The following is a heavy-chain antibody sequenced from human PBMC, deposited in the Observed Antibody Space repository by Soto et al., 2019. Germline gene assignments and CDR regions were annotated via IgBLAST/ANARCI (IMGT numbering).Heavy chain of an antibody. CDR1: GFAFTSYG. V-gene: IGHV1-3*01. CDR3: ARKIFCSRWCDNAMDV. J-gene: IGHJ6*02. D-gene: IGHD2-8*02. CDR2: INAGNGNT. Sequence: QVHLVQSGAEVKKPGASVKVSCKTSGFAFTSYGVHWVRQAPGQRLEWMGWINAGNGNTKYSQKFQGRVTITRDTSASTAYMELGSLRSEDTAVYSCARKIFCSRWCDNAMDVWGQGTTVTVSS.